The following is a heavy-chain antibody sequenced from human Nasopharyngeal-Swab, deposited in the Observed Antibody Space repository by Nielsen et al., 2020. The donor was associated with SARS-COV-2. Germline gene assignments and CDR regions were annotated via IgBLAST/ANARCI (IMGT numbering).Heavy chain of an antibody. V-gene: IGHV3-53*01. CDR1: GFTVSSNY. Sequence: GGSLRLSSAASGFTVSSNYMSWVRQAPGKGLEWVSVIYSGGSTYYADSVKGRFTISRDNSKNTLYLQMNSLRAEDTAVYYCARDLPVRGVHVRWGQGTLVTVSS. CDR3: ARDLPVRGVHVR. J-gene: IGHJ4*02. CDR2: IYSGGST. D-gene: IGHD3-10*01.